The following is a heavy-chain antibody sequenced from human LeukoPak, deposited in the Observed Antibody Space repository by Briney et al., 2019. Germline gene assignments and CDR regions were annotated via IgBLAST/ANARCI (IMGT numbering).Heavy chain of an antibody. V-gene: IGHV3-30*18. CDR3: AKDLVGALDY. CDR2: ISYDGSNK. CDR1: GSTFSSYG. J-gene: IGHJ4*02. Sequence: GGSLRLSCAASGSTFSSYGMHWVRQAPGKGLEWVAVISYDGSNKYYADSVKGRFTISRDNSKNTLYLQMNSLRAEDTAVYYCAKDLVGALDYWGQGTLVTVSS. D-gene: IGHD1-26*01.